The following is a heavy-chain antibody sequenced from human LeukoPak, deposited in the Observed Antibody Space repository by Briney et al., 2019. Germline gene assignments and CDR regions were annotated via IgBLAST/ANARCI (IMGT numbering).Heavy chain of an antibody. Sequence: GGSLRLSCAAPGFPFTASWMSWVRRAPGKGLEWVGRIKRKSDGGTTDYAAPVKGRFTISRDDSKNMLFLQMNSLKTEDTAVYYCTAEKFFALDVWGKGTTVTVSS. CDR3: TAEKFFALDV. D-gene: IGHD3-3*01. V-gene: IGHV3-15*01. J-gene: IGHJ6*04. CDR1: GFPFTASW. CDR2: IKRKSDGGTT.